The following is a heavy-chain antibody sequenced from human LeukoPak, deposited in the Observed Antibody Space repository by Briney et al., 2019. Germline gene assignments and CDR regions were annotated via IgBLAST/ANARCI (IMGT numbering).Heavy chain of an antibody. Sequence: SETLSLTCTVSGGSINNYYGSWIRQPPGKGLEWIGYIAYSGDTNYNPSLKSRVTISLDTSKNQFSLNLNSMTAADTAVYYCAREVQYQLHAFDIWGQGPMVTVSS. CDR1: GGSINNYY. V-gene: IGHV4-59*01. D-gene: IGHD2-2*01. CDR3: AREVQYQLHAFDI. CDR2: IAYSGDT. J-gene: IGHJ3*02.